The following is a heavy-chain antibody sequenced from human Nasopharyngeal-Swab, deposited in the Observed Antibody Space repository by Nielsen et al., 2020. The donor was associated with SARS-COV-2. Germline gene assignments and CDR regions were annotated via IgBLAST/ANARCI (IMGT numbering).Heavy chain of an antibody. J-gene: IGHJ6*02. CDR3: ARGRGVAARRDYYYYGMDV. Sequence: WIRQPPGKGLEWIGSIYYSGSTNYNPSLKSRVTISVDTSKNQFSLKLSSVTAADTAVYYCARGRGVAARRDYYYYGMDVWGQGTTVTVSS. D-gene: IGHD6-6*01. CDR2: IYYSGST. V-gene: IGHV4-59*01.